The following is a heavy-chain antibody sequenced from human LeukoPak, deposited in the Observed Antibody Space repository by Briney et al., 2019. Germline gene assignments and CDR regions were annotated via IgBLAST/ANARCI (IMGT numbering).Heavy chain of an antibody. J-gene: IGHJ4*02. Sequence: ASVKVSCKASGYTFTSYGISWVRQAPGQGVEWMGWISVYNGNTNYAQKFQGRVTMTTEISTSTAYMELRSLRSDDTAVYYCATDGDYCSSTSCYRNYWGQGTLVTVSS. D-gene: IGHD2-2*01. V-gene: IGHV1-18*01. CDR2: ISVYNGNT. CDR1: GYTFTSYG. CDR3: ATDGDYCSSTSCYRNY.